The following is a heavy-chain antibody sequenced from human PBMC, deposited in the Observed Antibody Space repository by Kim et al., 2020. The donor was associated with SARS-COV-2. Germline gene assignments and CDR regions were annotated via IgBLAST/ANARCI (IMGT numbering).Heavy chain of an antibody. J-gene: IGHJ6*02. V-gene: IGHV4-34*01. Sequence: SETLSLTCAVYGGSFSGYYWSWIRQPPGKGLEWIGEINHSGSTNYNPSLKSRVTISVDTSKNQFSLKLSSVTAADTAVYYCAGGFGSIAARRRLYYYYYGMDVWGQGTTVTVSS. CDR3: AGGFGSIAARRRLYYYYYGMDV. D-gene: IGHD6-6*01. CDR1: GGSFSGYY. CDR2: INHSGST.